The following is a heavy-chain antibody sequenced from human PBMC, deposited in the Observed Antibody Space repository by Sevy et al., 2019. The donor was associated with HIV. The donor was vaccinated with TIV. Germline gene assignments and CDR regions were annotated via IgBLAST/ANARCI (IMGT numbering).Heavy chain of an antibody. CDR1: GFTFSTYA. CDR3: AKGTSDGGSSPRDYYYYGMDV. J-gene: IGHJ6*02. CDR2: ISRSGRST. D-gene: IGHD1-26*01. V-gene: IGHV3-23*01. Sequence: GGCLRLSCAASGFTFSTYAMNWVRQAPGKGLEWLSSISRSGRSTYSADSVEGRFTISRDNFKNTLYLQLSSLRVDDTAVYYCAKGTSDGGSSPRDYYYYGMDVWGQGTTVTVSS.